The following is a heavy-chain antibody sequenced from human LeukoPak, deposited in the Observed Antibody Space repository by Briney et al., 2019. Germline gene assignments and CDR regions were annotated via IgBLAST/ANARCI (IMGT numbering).Heavy chain of an antibody. CDR3: AKDSRGSSVRVFDC. CDR2: ITSGGST. Sequence: PGGSLRLSCAASGFTFGSYAMSWVRQAPGKGLEWVSVITSGGSTYYADSVKGRLTISRDNSKNTLYLQMNSLRAEDTAVYYCAKDSRGSSVRVFDCWGQGILVTVSS. CDR1: GFTFGSYA. D-gene: IGHD5/OR15-5a*01. J-gene: IGHJ4*02. V-gene: IGHV3-23*01.